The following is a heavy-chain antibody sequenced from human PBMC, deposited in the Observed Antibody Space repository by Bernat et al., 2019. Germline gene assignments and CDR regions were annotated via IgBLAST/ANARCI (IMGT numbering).Heavy chain of an antibody. CDR3: ARDSYGSGSYYNRYFDY. J-gene: IGHJ4*02. Sequence: EVQLVESGGGLVQPGGSLRLSCAASGFTFSSYSMNWVRQAPGKGLEWVSYISSSSSIYYADSVKGRFTISRDNAKNSLYLQMNSLRAEDTAVYYCARDSYGSGSYYNRYFDYWGQGTLVTVSS. CDR2: ISSSSSI. D-gene: IGHD3-10*01. V-gene: IGHV3-48*01. CDR1: GFTFSSYS.